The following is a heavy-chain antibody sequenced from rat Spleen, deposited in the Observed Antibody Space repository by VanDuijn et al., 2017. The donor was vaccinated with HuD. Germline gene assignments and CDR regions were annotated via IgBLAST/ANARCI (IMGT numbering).Heavy chain of an antibody. D-gene: IGHD1-1*01. Sequence: EVQLQESGPGLVKPSQSLSLTCSVTGYSITSSYRWNWIRKFPGNKLEWMGYINSAGSTNYNPSLKSRISITRDTSKNQFFLQVNSVSSEETATYYCARADGVHYYLPFADWGQGTLVTASS. CDR2: INSAGST. CDR1: GYSITSSYR. CDR3: ARADGVHYYLPFAD. J-gene: IGHJ3*01. V-gene: IGHV3-3*01.